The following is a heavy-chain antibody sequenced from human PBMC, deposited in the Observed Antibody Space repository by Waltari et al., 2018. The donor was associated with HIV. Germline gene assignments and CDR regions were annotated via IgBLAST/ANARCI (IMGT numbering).Heavy chain of an antibody. V-gene: IGHV3-53*01. Sequence: EVQLVESGGGLIQPGGSLRLSCAASGFTVSSNYMSWVRQAPGKGLEWVSVIYSGGSTYYADSVKGRFTISRDNSKNTLYLQMNSLRAEDTAVYYCARDSPYSSSWPQGAFDIWGQGTMVTVSS. J-gene: IGHJ3*02. CDR3: ARDSPYSSSWPQGAFDI. CDR1: GFTVSSNY. D-gene: IGHD6-13*01. CDR2: IYSGGST.